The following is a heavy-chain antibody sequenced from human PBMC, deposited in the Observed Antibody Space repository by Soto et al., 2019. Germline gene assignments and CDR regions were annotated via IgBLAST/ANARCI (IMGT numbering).Heavy chain of an antibody. V-gene: IGHV3-23*01. CDR1: GFTFSSYA. Sequence: PGGSLRLPCAASGFTFSSYAMTWVRQAPGKGLEWVSSISGYGYSTYYADSVKGRFTISRDNSKNTLFLEMNNLRAEDTAIYYCAKDLLLWFGKLSPAHDYGLDVWGQGTTVTVSS. J-gene: IGHJ6*02. CDR2: ISGYGYST. CDR3: AKDLLLWFGKLSPAHDYGLDV. D-gene: IGHD3-10*01.